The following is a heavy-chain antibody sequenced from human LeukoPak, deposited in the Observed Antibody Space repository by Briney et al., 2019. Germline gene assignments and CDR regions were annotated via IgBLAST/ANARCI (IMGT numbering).Heavy chain of an antibody. CDR1: GYTFTNYG. J-gene: IGHJ5*02. V-gene: IGHV1-18*01. D-gene: IGHD3-10*01. CDR3: ARDRRYGSGKGPIDP. CDR2: ISAYNGNT. Sequence: ASVKVSCKASGYTFTNYGISWVRQAPGQGLEWMGWISAYNGNTKYTQKFQGRVTITRDTSASTAYMELSSLRSEDTAVYYCARDRRYGSGKGPIDPWGQGTLVTVSS.